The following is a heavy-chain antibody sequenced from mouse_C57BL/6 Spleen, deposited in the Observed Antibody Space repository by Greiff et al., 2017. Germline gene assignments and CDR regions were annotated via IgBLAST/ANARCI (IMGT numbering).Heavy chain of an antibody. CDR2: IYPGSGNT. CDR1: GYTFTDYY. D-gene: IGHD2-4*01. J-gene: IGHJ1*03. V-gene: IGHV1-76*01. CDR3: ARNYEYDGYFDD. Sequence: VQLQQSGAELVRPGASVKLSCQASGYTFTDYYINWVKQRPGQRLEWIARIYPGSGNTYYNEKFKGKATLTAEKSSSTAYMQHSSLTSEDSAVYLCARNYEYDGYFDDWGTGTTVTVSS.